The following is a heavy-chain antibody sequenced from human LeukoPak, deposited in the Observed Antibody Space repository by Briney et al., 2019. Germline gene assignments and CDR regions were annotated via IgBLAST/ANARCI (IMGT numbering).Heavy chain of an antibody. J-gene: IGHJ3*02. D-gene: IGHD3-3*01. CDR2: MNPNSGNT. Sequence: ASVKVSCKASGYTFTSYDINWVRQATGQGLEWMRWMNPNSGNTGYAQKFQGRVTMTRNTSISTAYMELSSLRSEDTAVYYCATPRYYDFWSGYPLEDDAFDIWGQGTMDTVSS. V-gene: IGHV1-8*01. CDR3: ATPRYYDFWSGYPLEDDAFDI. CDR1: GYTFTSYD.